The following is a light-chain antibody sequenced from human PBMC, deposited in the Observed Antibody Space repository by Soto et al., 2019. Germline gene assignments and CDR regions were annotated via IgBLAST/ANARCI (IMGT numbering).Light chain of an antibody. J-gene: IGLJ1*01. CDR3: GSYTTSNTRQIV. CDR2: DVS. Sequence: QSALTQPASVSGSPGQSINISCTGTSSDVGGYNYVSWYQHHPGKAPKLIIYDVSNRPSGVSNPFSGSKSGNTASLTISGLQPEDEADYYCGSYTTSNTRQIVFGTGTKVTVL. CDR1: SSDVGGYNY. V-gene: IGLV2-14*03.